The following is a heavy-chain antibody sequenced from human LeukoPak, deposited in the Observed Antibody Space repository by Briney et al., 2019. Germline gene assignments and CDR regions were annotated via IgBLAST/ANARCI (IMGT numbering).Heavy chain of an antibody. J-gene: IGHJ4*02. CDR3: ARGYYSESRGYFDF. CDR1: GGSFSGYY. Sequence: SETLSLTCAVYGGSFSGYYWRWIRQPPGKGLEWIGEIDHSGSTNYNPSLKSRVIISVDTSKNQFSLKLSSVTAADTGVYYCARGYYSESRGYFDFWGQGTLVTVSS. CDR2: IDHSGST. D-gene: IGHD3-22*01. V-gene: IGHV4-34*01.